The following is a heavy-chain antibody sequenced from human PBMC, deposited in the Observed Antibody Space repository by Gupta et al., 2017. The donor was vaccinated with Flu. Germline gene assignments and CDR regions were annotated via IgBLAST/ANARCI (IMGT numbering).Heavy chain of an antibody. Sequence: FGFRDYYMNWIRQAPGKGLEWVAYISSRTSAIYYADSVKGRFTISRDNAKSSLYLQMNSLKAEDTAVYYCARDEYSSSSGRGYFDLWGHGTLVTVSS. V-gene: IGHV3-11*01. CDR2: ISSRTSAI. J-gene: IGHJ2*01. CDR3: ARDEYSSSSGRGYFDL. D-gene: IGHD6-6*01. CDR1: FGFRDYY.